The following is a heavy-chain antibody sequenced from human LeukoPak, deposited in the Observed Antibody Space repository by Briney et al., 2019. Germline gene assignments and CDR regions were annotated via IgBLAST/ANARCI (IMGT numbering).Heavy chain of an antibody. CDR1: GFTFSNAW. CDR3: VRGTCGGSCYILDY. Sequence: GGSLRLSCAASGFTFSNAWMNWVRQAPGKGLEWLAVISNDGSSRQYRDSVKGRFTVSRDNSKNTLYLQMNSLRAEDTAVYYCVRGTCGGSCYILDYWGQGTLVTVSS. CDR2: ISNDGSSR. D-gene: IGHD2-15*01. V-gene: IGHV3-30*03. J-gene: IGHJ4*02.